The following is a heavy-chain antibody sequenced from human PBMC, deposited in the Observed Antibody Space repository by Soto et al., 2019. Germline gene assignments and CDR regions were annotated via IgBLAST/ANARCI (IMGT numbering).Heavy chain of an antibody. CDR1: GYSFTAYG. CDR3: ARDAPPPELRFLEWHNYDYDGMDV. J-gene: IGHJ6*02. D-gene: IGHD3-3*01. Sequence: QVQVVQSGDEVKETGASVRVSCKTSGYSFTAYGISWVRQAPGQGLEWMGWISCYNGKTKYAQKVQGRVTMTTDTSTSTAYMEVRSPRSDDTAISYCARDAPPPELRFLEWHNYDYDGMDVWGQGTTVTVSS. V-gene: IGHV1-18*01. CDR2: ISCYNGKT.